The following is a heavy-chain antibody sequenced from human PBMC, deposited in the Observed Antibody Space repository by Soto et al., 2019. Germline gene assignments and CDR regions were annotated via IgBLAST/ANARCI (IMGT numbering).Heavy chain of an antibody. J-gene: IGHJ4*02. CDR1: EFTFSQHW. CDR3: ARGHYGRDY. CDR2: IKPDGSDK. D-gene: IGHD4-17*01. V-gene: IGHV3-7*01. Sequence: EVQLVESGGGLVQPGGSLRLSCAASEFTFSQHWMRWVRQAPGKGLEWVADIKPDGSDKYYVDSVKGRFTISRDNARHSVYLQMNSLRAEDTAMYYCARGHYGRDYWGQGTPVTVSS.